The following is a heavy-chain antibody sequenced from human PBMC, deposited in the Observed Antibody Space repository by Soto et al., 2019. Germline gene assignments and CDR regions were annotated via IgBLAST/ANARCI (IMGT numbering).Heavy chain of an antibody. CDR1: GDSVSSNSAA. CDR2: TYYRSKWYN. Sequence: SQTLSLTCAISGDSVSSNSAAWNWIRQSPSRGLEWLGRTYYRSKWYNDYAVAVKSRITINPDTSKNQFSLQLNSVTPEDTAVYYCAARHFWSGPWTDRRLHYWGQGTLVTVSS. J-gene: IGHJ4*02. CDR3: AARHFWSGPWTDRRLHY. D-gene: IGHD3-3*02. V-gene: IGHV6-1*01.